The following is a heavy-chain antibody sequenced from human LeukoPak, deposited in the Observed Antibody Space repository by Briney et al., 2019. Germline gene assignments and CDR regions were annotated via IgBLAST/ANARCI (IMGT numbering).Heavy chain of an antibody. CDR1: GYTFTSYD. Sequence: ASVKVSCKASGYTFTSYDINWVRQAPGQGLEWMGRINTNTGNPTYAQGFPGRFLFSLDTSVSTAYLQISSLKAEDTAVYYCAREVVAATDYFDYWGQGTLVTVSS. V-gene: IGHV7-4-1*02. CDR3: AREVVAATDYFDY. CDR2: INTNTGNP. D-gene: IGHD2-15*01. J-gene: IGHJ4*02.